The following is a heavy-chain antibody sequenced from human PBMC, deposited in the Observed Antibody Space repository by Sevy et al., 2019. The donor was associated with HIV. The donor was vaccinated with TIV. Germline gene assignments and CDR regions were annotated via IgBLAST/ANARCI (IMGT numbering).Heavy chain of an antibody. V-gene: IGHV1-18*01. J-gene: IGHJ5*02. D-gene: IGHD1-26*01. CDR3: ARCLGGLRPWEYNWFDP. Sequence: ASVKVSCKASGYTFASYGISWVRQAPGQGLEWMGWVTPYNGHKKYAQKLQGRVTMTTDTSTSTAYMELRSLRSDDTAVYYCARCLGGLRPWEYNWFDPWGQETLVTVSS. CDR2: VTPYNGHK. CDR1: GYTFASYG.